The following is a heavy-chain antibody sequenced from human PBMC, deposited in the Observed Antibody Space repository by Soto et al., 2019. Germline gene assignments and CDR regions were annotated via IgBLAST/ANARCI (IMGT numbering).Heavy chain of an antibody. CDR1: GYTFTSYG. CDR2: ISAYNGNT. J-gene: IGHJ4*02. CDR3: ARAYCGGDCYSDQNSDY. D-gene: IGHD2-21*02. V-gene: IGHV1-18*01. Sequence: ASVKVSCKASGYTFTSYGISWVRQAPGQGLEWMGWISAYNGNTNYAQKLQGRVTMTTDTSTSTAYMELRSLRSDDTAVYYCARAYCGGDCYSDQNSDYWGQGTLVTVSS.